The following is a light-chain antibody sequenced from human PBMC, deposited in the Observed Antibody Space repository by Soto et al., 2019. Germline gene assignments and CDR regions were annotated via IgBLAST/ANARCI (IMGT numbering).Light chain of an antibody. CDR3: QQYNSYSSLA. CDR1: QSISSW. V-gene: IGKV1-5*01. CDR2: DAS. J-gene: IGKJ4*01. Sequence: DIQMTQSPSTLSASVGDRVTITCRASQSISSWLAWYQHKPGKAPKLLIYDASSLESRVPSRFSGSGSGTEFTLTISSLQPDDFATYYCQQYNSYSSLAFGGGTKVDIK.